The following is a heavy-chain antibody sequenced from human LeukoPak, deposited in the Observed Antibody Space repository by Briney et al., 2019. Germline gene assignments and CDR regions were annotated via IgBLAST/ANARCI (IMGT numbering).Heavy chain of an antibody. V-gene: IGHV4-59*12. D-gene: IGHD3-3*01. J-gene: IGHJ3*02. CDR2: IYYSGST. Sequence: SETLSLTCTVSGGSISSYYWSWIRQPPGKGLEWIGYIYYSGSTNYNPSLKIRVTISVDTSKNQFSLKLSSVTAADTAVYYCARDSITIFGSFKGAFDIWGQGTMVTVSS. CDR1: GGSISSYY. CDR3: ARDSITIFGSFKGAFDI.